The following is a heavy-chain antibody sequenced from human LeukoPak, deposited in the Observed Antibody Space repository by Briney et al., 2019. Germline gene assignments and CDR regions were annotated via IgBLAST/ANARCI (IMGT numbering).Heavy chain of an antibody. Sequence: GGSLRLSCAASGFTFNNFGMHWVRQAPGKGLDWVSFIGYEGVHKYYADSVKGRFTISKDNSKATLYLQMNSLRPEDTAVYYCAKDLHGGYSSDYWGQGTLVTVFS. CDR2: IGYEGVHK. D-gene: IGHD4-23*01. CDR1: GFTFNNFG. V-gene: IGHV3-30*02. CDR3: AKDLHGGYSSDY. J-gene: IGHJ4*02.